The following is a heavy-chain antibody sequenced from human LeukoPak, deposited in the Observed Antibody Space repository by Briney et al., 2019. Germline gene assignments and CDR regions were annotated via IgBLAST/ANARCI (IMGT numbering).Heavy chain of an antibody. CDR3: ATFSSGNYPKQPFDI. J-gene: IGHJ3*02. CDR2: MSGRSGFI. CDR1: GFTFDIYS. D-gene: IGHD3-22*01. V-gene: IGHV3-21*06. Sequence: GGSLKLSCAPSGFTFDIYSMTWLRQAPGKGREGVSSMSGRSGFIYYADSVKGRFTISRDNAKNTLYLQMSSLRIEDTALYYCATFSSGNYPKQPFDIWGQGKMVIVSS.